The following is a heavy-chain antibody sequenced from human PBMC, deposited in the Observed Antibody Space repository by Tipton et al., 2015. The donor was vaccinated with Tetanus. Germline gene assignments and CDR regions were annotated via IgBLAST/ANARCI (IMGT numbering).Heavy chain of an antibody. CDR3: ARDVTSRGFVVVTAWSDY. CDR2: INYDGST. Sequence: TLSLTCAVYGGTFNNYFWTWIRQPPGKGLEWIGEINYDGSTNYSPSLKSRVTLSLDTTKKQVSLRLSSVTAADTAVYYCARDVTSRGFVVVTAWSDYWGQGTLVTVSS. D-gene: IGHD2-21*02. CDR1: GGTFNNYF. J-gene: IGHJ4*02. V-gene: IGHV4-34*01.